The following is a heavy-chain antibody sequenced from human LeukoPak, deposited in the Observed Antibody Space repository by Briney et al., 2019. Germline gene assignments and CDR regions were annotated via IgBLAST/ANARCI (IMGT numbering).Heavy chain of an antibody. Sequence: PGGSLRLSCAASGFTFSSYAVSWVRQAPGKGLEWVSSISCSGGSTYIAYSVNGRFTISRYNSKNTMSLQMESLRAQDTALYYCAKDRSCTNDICHGDFDYWGQGTLVTVSS. D-gene: IGHD2-8*01. J-gene: IGHJ4*02. CDR2: ISCSGGST. V-gene: IGHV3-23*01. CDR3: AKDRSCTNDICHGDFDY. CDR1: GFTFSSYA.